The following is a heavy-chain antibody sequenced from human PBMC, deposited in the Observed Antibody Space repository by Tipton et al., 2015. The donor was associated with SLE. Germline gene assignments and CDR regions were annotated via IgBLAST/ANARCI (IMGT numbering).Heavy chain of an antibody. V-gene: IGHV1-46*03. CDR3: ARESDSPDV. Sequence: QSGAEVKKPGASVKVSCKAYGYTSTNYQFHWVRRAPGQGLEWMGIINPGADYTTYAQNFQGRVTMTRDMSRNTVYMELSGLRSEDTGIYYCARESDSPDVWGQGTTVTVSS. D-gene: IGHD2-15*01. CDR2: INPGADYT. CDR1: GYTSTNYQ. J-gene: IGHJ6*02.